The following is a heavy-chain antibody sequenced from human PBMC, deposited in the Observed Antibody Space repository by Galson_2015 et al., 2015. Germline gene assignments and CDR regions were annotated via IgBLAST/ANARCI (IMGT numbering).Heavy chain of an antibody. Sequence: YAMHWVRQAPGQRLEWMGWINAGNGNTKYSQKFQGRVTITRDTSASTAYMELSSLRSEDTAVYYCARGRSPAGYSSSWYHDYWGQGTLVTVSS. J-gene: IGHJ4*02. CDR1: YA. D-gene: IGHD6-13*01. CDR2: INAGNGNT. V-gene: IGHV1-3*01. CDR3: ARGRSPAGYSSSWYHDY.